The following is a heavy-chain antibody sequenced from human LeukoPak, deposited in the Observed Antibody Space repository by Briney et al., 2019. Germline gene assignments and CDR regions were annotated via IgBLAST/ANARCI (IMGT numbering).Heavy chain of an antibody. Sequence: SETLSLTCTVSGGSVSSSIYYWGWIRQPPGKGLEWIGSIYYSGSTSYNPSLKSRVTISVNTHKKQFSLKLNSVTAAGTAVYYCASRNDILPGYVFDFWGQGTLVTVSS. V-gene: IGHV4-39*01. J-gene: IGHJ4*02. CDR3: ASRNDILPGYVFDF. CDR2: IYYSGST. CDR1: GGSVSSSIYY. D-gene: IGHD3-9*01.